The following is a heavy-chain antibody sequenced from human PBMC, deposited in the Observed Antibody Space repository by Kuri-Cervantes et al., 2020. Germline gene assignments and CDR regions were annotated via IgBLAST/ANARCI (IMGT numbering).Heavy chain of an antibody. V-gene: IGHV4-61*08. J-gene: IGHJ6*02. CDR1: GGSISSGGYY. D-gene: IGHD6-19*01. CDR2: IYTSGST. Sequence: SETLSLTCTVSGGSISSGGYYWSWIRQHPGKGLEWIGRIYTSGSTNYNPSLKSRVTISVDTSKNQFSLKLSSVTAADTAVYYCAGYSSGWRYYYYGTDVWGQGTTVTVSS. CDR3: AGYSSGWRYYYYGTDV.